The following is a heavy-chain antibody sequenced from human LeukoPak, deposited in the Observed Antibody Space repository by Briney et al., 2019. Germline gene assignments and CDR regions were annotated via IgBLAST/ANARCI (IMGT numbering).Heavy chain of an antibody. CDR1: GFTFGDYH. CDR2: IRNKAYAGTT. V-gene: IGHV3-49*04. J-gene: IGHJ4*02. D-gene: IGHD1-26*01. Sequence: GGSLRLSCTASGFTFGDYHLNWVRQAPGKGLEWVGFIRNKAYAGTTEYAASVKGRFTISRDDSKSIAYLQMDSLKTEDTAVYYCTRYSRDSEYWGQGTLVTDSS. CDR3: TRYSRDSEY.